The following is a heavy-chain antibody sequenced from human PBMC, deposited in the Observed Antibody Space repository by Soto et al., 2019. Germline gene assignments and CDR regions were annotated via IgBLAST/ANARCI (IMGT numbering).Heavy chain of an antibody. CDR3: ARGLLGAVAGIVAFDI. CDR2: IGTAGDT. D-gene: IGHD6-19*01. Sequence: PGGSLRLSCAASGFTFSSYDMHWVRQATGKGLEWVSAIGTAGDTYYPGSVKGRFTISRENAKNSLYLQMNSLRAGDTAVYYCARGLLGAVAGIVAFDIWGQGTMVTVSS. J-gene: IGHJ3*02. CDR1: GFTFSSYD. V-gene: IGHV3-13*01.